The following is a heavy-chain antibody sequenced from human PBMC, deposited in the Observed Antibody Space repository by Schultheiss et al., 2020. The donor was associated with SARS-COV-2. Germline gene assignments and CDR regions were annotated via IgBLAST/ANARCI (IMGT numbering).Heavy chain of an antibody. D-gene: IGHD4-11*01. CDR3: TTDDYSNFRSLGVAGLH. J-gene: IGHJ4*02. CDR1: GFTFSGAA. Sequence: GGSLRLSCATSGFTFSGAAMHWVRQASGKGLEWVGRSRSKANNYATAYAASVKGRFTISRDDSKNTAFLQMNNLKTEDSAVYYCTTDDYSNFRSLGVAGLHWGQGTLVTVSS. CDR2: SRSKANNYAT. V-gene: IGHV3-73*01.